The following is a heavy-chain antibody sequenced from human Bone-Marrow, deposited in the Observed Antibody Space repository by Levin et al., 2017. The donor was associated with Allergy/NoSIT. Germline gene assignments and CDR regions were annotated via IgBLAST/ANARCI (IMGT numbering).Heavy chain of an antibody. Sequence: TGGSLRLSCTASGFTFSSYGMSWVRQAPGKGLEWVSSISASGEGTYYEVSVKGRFTISRDNSKNLVFLQMDSLRAGDTAVYCCARAVTFGSPKYYFDYWGQGTLVIVSS. V-gene: IGHV3-23*01. CDR2: ISASGEGT. CDR3: ARAVTFGSPKYYFDY. D-gene: IGHD3-16*01. CDR1: GFTFSSYG. J-gene: IGHJ4*02.